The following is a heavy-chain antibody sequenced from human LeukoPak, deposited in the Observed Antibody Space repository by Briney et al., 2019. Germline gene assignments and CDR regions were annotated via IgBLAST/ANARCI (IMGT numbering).Heavy chain of an antibody. CDR1: GYSFTSYW. D-gene: IGHD3-22*01. V-gene: IGHV5-51*01. J-gene: IGHJ4*02. CDR2: IYPGDSDT. Sequence: GESLKISCKGSGYSFTSYWIGWVRQMPGKGPEWMGIIYPGDSDTRYSPSFQGQVTISADKSISTAYLQWSSLKASDTAMYYCASSDDSSGYYYPIDYWGQGTLVTVSS. CDR3: ASSDDSSGYYYPIDY.